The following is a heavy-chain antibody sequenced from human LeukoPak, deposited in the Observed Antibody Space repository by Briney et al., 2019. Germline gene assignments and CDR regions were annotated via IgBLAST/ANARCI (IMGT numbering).Heavy chain of an antibody. CDR3: ARNGGFDY. Sequence: ASVKVSCKASGYTFTDYYMHWVRQAPGQGLEWMGWINPNSGDTNYAQKFQGRVTLTRDMSISTAYMELSRLESDDTAVYFCARNGGFDYWGQGTLVTVSS. CDR2: INPNSGDT. D-gene: IGHD2-8*01. J-gene: IGHJ4*02. CDR1: GYTFTDYY. V-gene: IGHV1-2*02.